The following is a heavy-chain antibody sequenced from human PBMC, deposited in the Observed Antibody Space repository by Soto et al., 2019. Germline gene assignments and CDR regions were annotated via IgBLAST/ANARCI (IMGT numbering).Heavy chain of an antibody. Sequence: EVQLLESGGGLVQPGGSLRLSCAASGLTFSSYAMSWVRQAPGKGLEWVSAISGSGVSTYYADSVKGRFTISRDNSKNTLYLQMNSLRAEDTAVYYCAKEKTYSSGWDGMDVWGQGTTVTVSS. CDR1: GLTFSSYA. V-gene: IGHV3-23*01. D-gene: IGHD6-19*01. CDR2: ISGSGVST. J-gene: IGHJ6*02. CDR3: AKEKTYSSGWDGMDV.